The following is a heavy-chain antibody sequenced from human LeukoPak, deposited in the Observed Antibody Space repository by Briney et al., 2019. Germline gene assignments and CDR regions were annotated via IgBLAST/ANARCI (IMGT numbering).Heavy chain of an antibody. D-gene: IGHD6-19*01. V-gene: IGHV3-23*01. Sequence: PGGSLRLSCAASGFTFSSYAMSWVRQAPGKGLEWVLAISGSGGSTYYADSVKGRFTISRDNSKNTLYLQMNSLRAEDTAVYYCAKQSRGGLIAVAGSHYFDYWGQGTLVTVSS. CDR2: ISGSGGST. CDR1: GFTFSSYA. J-gene: IGHJ4*02. CDR3: AKQSRGGLIAVAGSHYFDY.